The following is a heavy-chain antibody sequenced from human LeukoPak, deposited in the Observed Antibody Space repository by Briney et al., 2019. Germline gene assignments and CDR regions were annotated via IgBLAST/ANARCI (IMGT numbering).Heavy chain of an antibody. CDR1: GFTFSSYW. CDR2: IKQDGSEK. D-gene: IGHD2-2*01. Sequence: GGSLRLSCAASGFTFSSYWVSWVRQAPGKGLEWVANIKQDGSEKYYVDSVKGRFTISRGNAKNSLYLQMNSLRVEDTAVYYCARERVFYCSSTSCHYYYYYYMDVWGKGPRSPSP. J-gene: IGHJ6*03. V-gene: IGHV3-7*01. CDR3: ARERVFYCSSTSCHYYYYYYMDV.